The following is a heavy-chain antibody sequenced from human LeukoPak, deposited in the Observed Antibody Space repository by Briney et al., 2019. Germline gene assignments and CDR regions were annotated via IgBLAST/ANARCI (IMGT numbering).Heavy chain of an antibody. V-gene: IGHV3-30-3*01. J-gene: IGHJ4*02. D-gene: IGHD5-18*01. CDR3: ARGKAMVDY. Sequence: GGSLRLSCAASGFTFRSYVIHWVRQAPGKGLEWVAVTSSDLNVKLYADSVKGRFTISRDNSRSTLYLQMNSLRPEDTAIYYCARGKAMVDYWGQGTLVTVSS. CDR1: GFTFRSYV. CDR2: TSSDLNVK.